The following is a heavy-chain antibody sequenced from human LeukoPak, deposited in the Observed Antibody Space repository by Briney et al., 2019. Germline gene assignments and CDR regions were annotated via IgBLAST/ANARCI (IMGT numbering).Heavy chain of an antibody. CDR2: IIPIFGTA. CDR1: GGTFSSYA. D-gene: IGHD5-18*01. Sequence: SVKVSCKASGGTFSSYAISWVRQAPGQGLEWMGGIIPIFGTANYAQKFQGRITITTDESTSTAYMELSSLRSEDTAVYYCARKIGVLGTAMFHDAFDIWGQGTMVTVSS. J-gene: IGHJ3*02. V-gene: IGHV1-69*05. CDR3: ARKIGVLGTAMFHDAFDI.